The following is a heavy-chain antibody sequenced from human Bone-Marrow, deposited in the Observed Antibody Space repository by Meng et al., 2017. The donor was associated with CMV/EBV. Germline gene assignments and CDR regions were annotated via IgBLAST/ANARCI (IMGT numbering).Heavy chain of an antibody. CDR3: VRDRGLGLITIFGVVISWFDP. V-gene: IGHV1-2*02. CDR1: GYTFNDYY. Sequence: ASVKVSCKAAGYTFNDYYLHWVRQAPGQGLEWMGWINPKSGGTTYAQKFQGRVTMTRDTPSATAYLELTILRSDDTAVYYPVRDRGLGLITIFGVVISWFDPWGQGTLVTVTS. CDR2: INPKSGGT. D-gene: IGHD3-3*01. J-gene: IGHJ5*02.